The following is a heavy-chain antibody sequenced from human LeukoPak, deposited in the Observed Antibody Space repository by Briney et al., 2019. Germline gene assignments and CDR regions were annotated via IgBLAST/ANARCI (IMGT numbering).Heavy chain of an antibody. Sequence: GGSLRLSCTASGFAFSSYSMNWVRQAPGKGLEWVANIKQDGSEKYYVDSVKGRFTISRDNAKNSLYLQMNSLRAEDTAVYYCARDAGDTAMVGSFFDYWGQGTLVTVSS. J-gene: IGHJ4*02. D-gene: IGHD5-18*01. V-gene: IGHV3-7*01. CDR3: ARDAGDTAMVGSFFDY. CDR2: IKQDGSEK. CDR1: GFAFSSYS.